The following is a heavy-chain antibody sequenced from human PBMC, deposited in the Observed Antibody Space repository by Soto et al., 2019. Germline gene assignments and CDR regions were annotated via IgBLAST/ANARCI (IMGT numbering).Heavy chain of an antibody. CDR3: AKNVYSSSYYFDY. Sequence: EVQLLESGGGLVQPGGSLRLSCAASGFTFSSYAMSWVRQAPGKGLEWVSAISGSGGSTYYADSVKGRFTISRDNSKNTLYLQMNSLRTEDTAVYYCAKNVYSSSYYFDYWGQGTLVTVSS. J-gene: IGHJ4*02. V-gene: IGHV3-23*01. CDR2: ISGSGGST. D-gene: IGHD6-6*01. CDR1: GFTFSSYA.